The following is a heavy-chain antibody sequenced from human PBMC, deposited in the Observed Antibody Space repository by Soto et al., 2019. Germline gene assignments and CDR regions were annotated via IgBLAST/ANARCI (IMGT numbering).Heavy chain of an antibody. J-gene: IGHJ1*01. CDR1: GFTFSSYA. D-gene: IGHD5-12*01. V-gene: IGHV3-23*01. CDR3: AKGVALNIVATRVSGYFQH. Sequence: GGSLRLSCAASGFTFSSYAISWVRQAPGKGLEWVSAISGSGGSTYYADSVKGRFTISRDNSKNTLYLQMNSLRAEDTAVYYCAKGVALNIVATRVSGYFQHWGQGTLVTVSS. CDR2: ISGSGGST.